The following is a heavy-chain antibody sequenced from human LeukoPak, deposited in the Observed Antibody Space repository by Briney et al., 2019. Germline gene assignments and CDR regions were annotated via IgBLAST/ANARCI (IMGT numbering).Heavy chain of an antibody. CDR2: IYTSGST. CDR3: ARYGSYDAFDI. V-gene: IGHV4-61*02. J-gene: IGHJ3*02. Sequence: SSETLSLTCTVSGDSVSSGNYYWSWIRQPAGKGLEWIGRIYTSGSTNYNPSLKSRVTMSVDTSKNQFSLKLSSVTAADTAVYYCARYGSYDAFDIWGQGTMVTVSS. CDR1: GDSVSSGNYY. D-gene: IGHD1-26*01.